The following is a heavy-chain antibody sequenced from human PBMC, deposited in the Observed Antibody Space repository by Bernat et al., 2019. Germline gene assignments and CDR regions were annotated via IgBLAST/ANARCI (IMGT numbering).Heavy chain of an antibody. D-gene: IGHD3-16*02. CDR2: IIPIFGIA. CDR1: GGTFSSYA. V-gene: IGHV1-69*17. Sequence: QVQLVQSGAEVKKPGSSVKVSCKASGGTFSSYAISWVRQAPGQGLEWMGGIIPIFGIANYAQKFQGRVTITADKATSTAYMELSSLRSEDTAVYYCATGLSDLGELSCFDYWGQGTLVTVAS. J-gene: IGHJ4*02. CDR3: ATGLSDLGELSCFDY.